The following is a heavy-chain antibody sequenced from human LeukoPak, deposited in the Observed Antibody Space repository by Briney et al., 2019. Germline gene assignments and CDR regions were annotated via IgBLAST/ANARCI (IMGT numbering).Heavy chain of an antibody. J-gene: IGHJ4*02. CDR3: ARGGGDGYNFIPY. V-gene: IGHV1-8*03. CDR2: MNPNSGNT. CDR1: VYTFTNYD. D-gene: IGHD5-24*01. Sequence: ASVKVSRKASVYTFTNYDINWVRQATGQGLEWMGWMNPNSGNTGYAQKFQGRVTITRNTSISTAYMELSSLRSEDTAVYYCARGGGDGYNFIPYWGQGTLVTVSS.